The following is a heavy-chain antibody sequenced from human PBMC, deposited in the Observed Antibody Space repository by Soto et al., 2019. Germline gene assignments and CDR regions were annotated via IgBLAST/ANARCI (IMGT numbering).Heavy chain of an antibody. Sequence: SETLSLTCTVSGGSISSSSYYWGWIRQPPGKGLEWIGSIYYSGSTYYNPSLKSRVTISVYTSKNQFSLKLSSVTVADTAVYYCARRGPLLEGALWFGEYNWFDPWGQGTLVTVSS. D-gene: IGHD3-10*01. CDR1: GGSISSSSYY. CDR2: IYYSGST. J-gene: IGHJ5*02. CDR3: ARRGPLLEGALWFGEYNWFDP. V-gene: IGHV4-39*01.